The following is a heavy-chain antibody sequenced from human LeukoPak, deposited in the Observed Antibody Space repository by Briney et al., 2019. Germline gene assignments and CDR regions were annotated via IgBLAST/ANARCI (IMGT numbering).Heavy chain of an antibody. V-gene: IGHV3-23*01. CDR3: AKAMLERPLGDY. D-gene: IGHD1-1*01. Sequence: AGGSLRLSCAASGFTFSSYAMSWVRQAPGKGLEWVSAISGSGGSTYYADSVKGRFTISRDNSKNTLYLQMNSLRAEDTAVYYCAKAMLERPLGDYWGQGTLVTVSS. CDR1: GFTFSSYA. CDR2: ISGSGGST. J-gene: IGHJ4*02.